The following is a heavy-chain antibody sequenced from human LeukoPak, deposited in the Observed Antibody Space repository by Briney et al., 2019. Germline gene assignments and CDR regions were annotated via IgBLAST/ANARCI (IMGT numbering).Heavy chain of an antibody. D-gene: IGHD3-10*01. CDR1: GGTFSSYA. J-gene: IGHJ3*02. V-gene: IGHV1-69*06. Sequence: ASVKVSCKASGGTFSSYAISWVRQAPGQGLEWMGGIIPIFGTANYAQKFQGRVTITADKSTSTAYMELSSLRSEGTAVYYCARDWGEGFGELFGAFDIWGQGTMVTVSS. CDR3: ARDWGEGFGELFGAFDI. CDR2: IIPIFGTA.